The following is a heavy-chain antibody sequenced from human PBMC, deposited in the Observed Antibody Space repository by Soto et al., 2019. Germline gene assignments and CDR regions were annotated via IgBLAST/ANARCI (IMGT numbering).Heavy chain of an antibody. CDR3: ARDANKGKKRPYYLYYGMDV. D-gene: IGHD1-26*01. CDR1: GFTFSDYC. J-gene: IGHJ6*02. CDR2: ITSGSSYK. Sequence: GGSLRLSCAASGFTFSDYCMSWIRQAPGKGPEWVSYITSGSSYKNSADSVKGRFTIYRDDAKNSLYLQMNSLRAEDTAVYYCARDANKGKKRPYYLYYGMDVWGLGTTVTVSS. V-gene: IGHV3-11*06.